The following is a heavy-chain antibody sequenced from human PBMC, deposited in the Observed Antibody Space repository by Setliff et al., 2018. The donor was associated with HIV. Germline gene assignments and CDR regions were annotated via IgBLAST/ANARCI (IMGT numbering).Heavy chain of an antibody. CDR2: IYYSGST. D-gene: IGHD3-10*01. CDR3: ARDWGSITMGGSYYYYYGMDV. Sequence: SETLSLTCTVSGGSISSYYWSWIRQPPGKGLEWIGYIYYSGSTNYNPTLKSRVTISVDTSKIQFSLKLSSVTAADTAVYYCARDWGSITMGGSYYYYYGMDVWGQGTTVTVSS. V-gene: IGHV4-59*01. J-gene: IGHJ6*02. CDR1: GGSISSYY.